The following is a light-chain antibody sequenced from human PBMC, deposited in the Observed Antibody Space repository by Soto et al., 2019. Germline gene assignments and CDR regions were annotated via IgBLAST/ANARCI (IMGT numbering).Light chain of an antibody. CDR2: DAA. J-gene: IGKJ1*01. V-gene: IGKV1-39*01. CDR3: QQYSSYWT. Sequence: DIETTQSPSSLSTSVGDTVTITCRASQGINTYLNWYQQKPGKAPKLLIFDAASLQSGVPSRFSGGGSRTDFTLTITSLQPEDFATYYCQQYSSYWTFAQGTKVDIK. CDR1: QGINTY.